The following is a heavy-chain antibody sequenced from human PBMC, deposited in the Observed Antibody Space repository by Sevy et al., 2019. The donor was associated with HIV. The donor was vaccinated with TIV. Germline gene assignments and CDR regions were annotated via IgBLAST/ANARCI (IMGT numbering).Heavy chain of an antibody. Sequence: GGSLRLSCAVSGFTFSNYWMSWVRQAPGKGLEWVANIKEDGSEKYYVDSVKGRFTISRDNAKNSLYLQMNSLRAEDTAVYYCVRGNGGYVDYWRQGTMVTVSS. J-gene: IGHJ4*02. CDR2: IKEDGSEK. D-gene: IGHD4-17*01. CDR1: GFTFSNYW. CDR3: VRGNGGYVDY. V-gene: IGHV3-7*03.